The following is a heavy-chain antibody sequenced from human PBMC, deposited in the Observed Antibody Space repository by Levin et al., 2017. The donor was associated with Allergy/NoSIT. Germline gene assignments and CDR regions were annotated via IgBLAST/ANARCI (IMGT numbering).Heavy chain of an antibody. V-gene: IGHV4-31*03. CDR1: GGSISSGGYY. Sequence: LRLSCTVSGGSISSGGYYWSWIRQHPGKGLEWIGYIYYSGSTYYNPSLKSRVTISVDTSKNQFSLKLSSVTAADTAVYYCARSAMVRGVMGGYWGQGTLVTVSS. J-gene: IGHJ4*02. D-gene: IGHD3-10*01. CDR2: IYYSGST. CDR3: ARSAMVRGVMGGY.